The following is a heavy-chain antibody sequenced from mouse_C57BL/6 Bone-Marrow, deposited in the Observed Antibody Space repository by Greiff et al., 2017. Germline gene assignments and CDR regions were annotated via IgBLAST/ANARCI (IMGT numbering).Heavy chain of an antibody. D-gene: IGHD1-1*01. Sequence: VQLKESGPGLVKPSQSLSLTCSVTGYSITSGYYWNWIRQFPGNKLEWMGYISYDGSNNYNLSLKNRISITRDTSKNQFFLKLNAVTTEDTATYYCARGYGSSTGYFDVWGTGTTVTVSS. CDR3: ARGYGSSTGYFDV. CDR2: ISYDGSN. V-gene: IGHV3-6*01. J-gene: IGHJ1*03. CDR1: GYSITSGYY.